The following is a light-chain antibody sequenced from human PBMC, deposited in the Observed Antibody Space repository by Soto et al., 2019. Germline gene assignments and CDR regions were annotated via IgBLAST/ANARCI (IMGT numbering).Light chain of an antibody. CDR1: QSVSRH. CDR3: QQRNNWPPVT. V-gene: IGKV3-11*01. CDR2: DAS. J-gene: IGKJ4*01. Sequence: EMVVTQSPATLSVSPGERATLSCRASQSVSRHLAWYQQKPGQAPRLLIYDASNRATGIPARFSGSGSGTDFTLTISSLEPEDFAVYYCQQRNNWPPVTFGGGTRWIS.